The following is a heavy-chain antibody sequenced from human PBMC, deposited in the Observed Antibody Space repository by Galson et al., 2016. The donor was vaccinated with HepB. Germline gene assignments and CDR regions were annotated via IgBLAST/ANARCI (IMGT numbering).Heavy chain of an antibody. V-gene: IGHV3-74*01. J-gene: IGHJ4*02. D-gene: IGHD5-24*01. CDR2: INSDGSST. CDR1: GFTFSSYW. CDR3: ARRMATITSFDY. Sequence: SLRLSCEASGFTFSSYWMHWVRQAPGKGLVWVSRINSDGSSTSYADSVKGRFTISRDNAKNTLYLQMNSLRAEDTAVYYCARRMATITSFDYWGQGTLVTVSS.